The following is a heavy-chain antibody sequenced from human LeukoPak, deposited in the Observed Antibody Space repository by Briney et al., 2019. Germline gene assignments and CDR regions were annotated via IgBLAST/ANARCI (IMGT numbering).Heavy chain of an antibody. J-gene: IGHJ4*02. CDR2: ISGSGGST. CDR1: GFTFSSYA. Sequence: PGGSLRLSCAASGFTFSSYAMSWVRQAPGKGQEWVSAISGSGGSTYYADSVKGRFTISRDNSKNTLYLQMNSLRAEDTAVYYCATLLVVPAAKGPYFDYWGQGTLVTVSS. V-gene: IGHV3-23*01. CDR3: ATLLVVPAAKGPYFDY. D-gene: IGHD2-2*01.